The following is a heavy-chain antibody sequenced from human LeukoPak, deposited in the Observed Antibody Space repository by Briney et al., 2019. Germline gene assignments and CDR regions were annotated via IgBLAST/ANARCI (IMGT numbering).Heavy chain of an antibody. V-gene: IGHV1-46*01. Sequence: ASVKVSCKASGYTFTSYYMHWVRQAPGQGLEWMGIINPSGGSTSYAQKFQGRVTMTRDTSTSTVYMELSSLRSEDTAVYYCARDRCGGDCYSANDAFDIWGQGTMVTVSS. CDR1: GYTFTSYY. CDR2: INPSGGST. D-gene: IGHD2-21*02. CDR3: ARDRCGGDCYSANDAFDI. J-gene: IGHJ3*02.